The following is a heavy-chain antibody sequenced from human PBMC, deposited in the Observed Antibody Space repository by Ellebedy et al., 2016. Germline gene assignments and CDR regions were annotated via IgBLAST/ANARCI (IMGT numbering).Heavy chain of an antibody. CDR2: IYYSGST. CDR1: GGSISSSSYY. D-gene: IGHD2-15*01. J-gene: IGHJ6*02. V-gene: IGHV4-39*07. CDR3: ARDGSGMVVADYYYGMDV. Sequence: SETLSLXXTVSGGSISSSSYYWGWIRQPPGKGLEWIGSIYYSGSTYYNPSLKSRVTISVDTSKNQFSLKLSSVTAADTAVYYCARDGSGMVVADYYYGMDVWGQGTTVTVSS.